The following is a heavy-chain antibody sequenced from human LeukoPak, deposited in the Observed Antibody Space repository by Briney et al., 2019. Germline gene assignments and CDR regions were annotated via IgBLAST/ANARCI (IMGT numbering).Heavy chain of an antibody. J-gene: IGHJ4*02. CDR2: INPNNGGT. D-gene: IGHD3-22*01. Sequence: ASVKVSCKASGYTFTGYFIHWVRQAPGQGLEWMGWINPNNGGTNYAQKFQGRVTMTRDTSISTAYMELSRLRSDDTAVYYCARDERYDSSGYPFDYWGQGPLVTVSS. CDR1: GYTFTGYF. V-gene: IGHV1-2*02. CDR3: ARDERYDSSGYPFDY.